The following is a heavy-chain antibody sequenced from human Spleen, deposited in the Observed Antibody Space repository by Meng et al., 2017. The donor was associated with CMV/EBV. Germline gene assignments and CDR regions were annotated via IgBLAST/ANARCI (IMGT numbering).Heavy chain of an antibody. V-gene: IGHV4-59*01. J-gene: IGHJ4*02. CDR2: IYYSGST. CDR1: GGSTSSNY. Sequence: SETLSLTRTVSGGSTSSNYWSWIRQPPGKGLEWSGYIYYSGSTNYNPSLKSRVTISVDTSKTQFSLKLSSVTAADTAVYYCARGTFGYCSSTSCHSDYCGQGTLVTVSS. CDR3: ARGTFGYCSSTSCHSDY. D-gene: IGHD2-2*03.